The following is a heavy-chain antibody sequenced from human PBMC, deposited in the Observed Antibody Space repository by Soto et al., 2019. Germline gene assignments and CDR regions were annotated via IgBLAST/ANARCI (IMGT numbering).Heavy chain of an antibody. J-gene: IGHJ4*02. CDR2: IYYRGST. CDR1: GGSITSEVHY. CDR3: ATYYYDRSAQYYARLFDY. V-gene: IGHV4-31*03. Sequence: QVQLQESGPGLVKPSQTLSLTCTVSGGSITSEVHYWSWIRQHPGKGLEWIGYIYYRGSTYYNPSLKSRVTLSVDTSKQQFSLNLTSVTAADTAVYYCATYYYDRSAQYYARLFDYWGQGTLVTVSS. D-gene: IGHD3-22*01.